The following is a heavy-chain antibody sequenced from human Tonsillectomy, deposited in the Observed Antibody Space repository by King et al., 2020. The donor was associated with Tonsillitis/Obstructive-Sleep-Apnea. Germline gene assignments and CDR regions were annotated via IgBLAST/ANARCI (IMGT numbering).Heavy chain of an antibody. Sequence: VQLVESGGGVVQPGRSLRLSCAASGFTFSSYAMHWVRQAPGKGLEWVAVISYDGSNKYYADSVKGRFTISRDNSKNTLYLQMNSLRAEDTAVYYCASPYCSSTSRYTHAFDIWGQGTMVTVSS. CDR3: ASPYCSSTSRYTHAFDI. J-gene: IGHJ3*02. CDR2: ISYDGSNK. D-gene: IGHD2-2*02. CDR1: GFTFSSYA. V-gene: IGHV3-30*04.